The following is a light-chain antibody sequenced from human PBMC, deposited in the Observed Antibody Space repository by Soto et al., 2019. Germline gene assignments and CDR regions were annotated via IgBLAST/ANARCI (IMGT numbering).Light chain of an antibody. CDR3: QQYDSSSWT. J-gene: IGKJ1*01. V-gene: IGKV3-20*01. Sequence: EIVLTQSPGTLSLSLGEGATLSCRASQSVSSSYLAWYQQKPGQAPRLLIYGASSRATGIPVRFSGGGSGTDFTLTIIRLEPEDFAVYYCQQYDSSSWTFGQGTKVEIK. CDR2: GAS. CDR1: QSVSSSY.